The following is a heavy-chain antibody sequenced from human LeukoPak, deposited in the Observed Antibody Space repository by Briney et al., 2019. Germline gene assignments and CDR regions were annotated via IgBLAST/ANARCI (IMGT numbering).Heavy chain of an antibody. D-gene: IGHD3-22*01. CDR2: ISGRGGDT. V-gene: IGHV3-23*01. CDR1: TFTFSIYA. J-gene: IGHJ3*02. CDR3: AKSWNYYDSSGDDALDI. Sequence: PGGSLRLSCGASTFTFSIYAISWVRQAPGKGLEWVSSISGRGGDTYYADSVKGRFTVSRDNSKNTLYLQMNSLRVEDTAVYYCAKSWNYYDSSGDDALDIWGQGTMVTVSS.